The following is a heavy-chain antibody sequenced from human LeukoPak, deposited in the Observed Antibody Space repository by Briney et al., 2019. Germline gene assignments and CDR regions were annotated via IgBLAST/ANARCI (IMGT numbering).Heavy chain of an antibody. D-gene: IGHD2-21*01. CDR2: IIPIFGTA. CDR1: GGTFSSYA. J-gene: IGHJ4*02. V-gene: IGHV1-69*06. CDR3: ARDLATGVGSGHWDF. Sequence: SVKVSCKASGGTFSSYAISWVRQAPGQGLEWMGGIIPIFGTANYAQKFQGRVTITADKSTSTAYMELSSLISKDTAIYYCARDLATGVGSGHWDFWGQGTLVTVSS.